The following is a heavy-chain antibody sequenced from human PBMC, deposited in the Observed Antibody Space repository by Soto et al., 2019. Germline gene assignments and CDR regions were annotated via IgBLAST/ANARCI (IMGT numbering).Heavy chain of an antibody. CDR3: AKDRGGIAARPLDWFDP. J-gene: IGHJ5*02. D-gene: IGHD6-6*01. Sequence: GGSLRLSCAASGFTFSSYAMSWVRQAPGKGLEWVSAISGSGGSTYYADSVKGRFTISRDNSKNTLYLQMNSLRAEDTAVYYCAKDRGGIAARPLDWFDPWGQGTLVTVSS. CDR1: GFTFSSYA. V-gene: IGHV3-23*01. CDR2: ISGSGGST.